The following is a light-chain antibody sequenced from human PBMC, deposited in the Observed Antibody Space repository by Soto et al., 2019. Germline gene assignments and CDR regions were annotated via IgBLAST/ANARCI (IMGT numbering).Light chain of an antibody. CDR3: QQYHIWYT. J-gene: IGKJ2*01. CDR1: QSVSTN. Sequence: EIVVTQSPATLSVSPGERATLSCRASQSVSTNLAWFQQRPGQAPRLLIYEASTRATGVPARFSGSGSGTDFTLTISSLQSEDFAVYYCQQYHIWYTFGQGSELEIK. CDR2: EAS. V-gene: IGKV3-15*01.